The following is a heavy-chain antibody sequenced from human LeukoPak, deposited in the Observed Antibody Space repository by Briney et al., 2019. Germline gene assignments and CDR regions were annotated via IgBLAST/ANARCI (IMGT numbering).Heavy chain of an antibody. D-gene: IGHD3-10*01. Sequence: ASVKVSSKASGYTFTNYAMHWVRQAPGQRLEWMGWINTGNGNTKYSQKFQGRVTITRDTSASTAYVELSSLRSEDTAVYYCTRVLGRGDYFDYWGQGTLVTVSS. CDR3: TRVLGRGDYFDY. CDR1: GYTFTNYA. CDR2: INTGNGNT. V-gene: IGHV1-3*04. J-gene: IGHJ4*02.